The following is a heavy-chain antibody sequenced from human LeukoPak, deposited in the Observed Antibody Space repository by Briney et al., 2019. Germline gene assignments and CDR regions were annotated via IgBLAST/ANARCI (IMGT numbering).Heavy chain of an antibody. CDR2: ISGSGEDT. CDR1: GFTFSGYG. Sequence: GGSLRLSCAASGFTFSGYGMHWVRQAPGKGLEWVSVISGSGEDTYSADYVKGRFSISRDNSKNTLYLQMNSLRAEDTAVYYCAKGEGINNFWSGYLPHFDNWGQGTRVTVSS. V-gene: IGHV3-23*01. D-gene: IGHD3-3*01. CDR3: AKGEGINNFWSGYLPHFDN. J-gene: IGHJ4*02.